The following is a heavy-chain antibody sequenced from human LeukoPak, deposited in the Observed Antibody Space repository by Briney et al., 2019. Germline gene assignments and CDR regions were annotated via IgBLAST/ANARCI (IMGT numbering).Heavy chain of an antibody. CDR3: ARDKDSSGLNDAFDI. Sequence: GGSLRLSCAASGFTFSSYSMNWVRQAPGKGLEWVSSISSSSSYITYADSVKGRFPISRDNAKNSLYLQMNSLRAEDTAVYYCARDKDSSGLNDAFDIWGQGTMVTVSS. V-gene: IGHV3-21*01. CDR2: ISSSSSYI. J-gene: IGHJ3*02. CDR1: GFTFSSYS. D-gene: IGHD6-19*01.